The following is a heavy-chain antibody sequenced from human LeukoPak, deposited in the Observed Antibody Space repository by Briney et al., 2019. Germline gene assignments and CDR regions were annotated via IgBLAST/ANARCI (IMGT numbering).Heavy chain of an antibody. Sequence: PGGSLRLSCAVSGFTVSSNYMSWVRQAPGKGLEWVSVIYSGGSTSYADSVKGRFTISRGNSKNTLYLQMNTLRAEDTAVYYCASALRPFGYWGQGTLVTVSS. J-gene: IGHJ4*02. V-gene: IGHV3-53*01. CDR1: GFTVSSNY. CDR2: IYSGGST. CDR3: ASALRPFGY. D-gene: IGHD3-16*01.